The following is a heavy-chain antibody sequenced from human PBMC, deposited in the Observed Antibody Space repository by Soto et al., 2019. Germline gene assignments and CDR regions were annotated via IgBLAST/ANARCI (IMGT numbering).Heavy chain of an antibody. J-gene: IGHJ6*02. CDR1: GFTFSSYG. CDR2: ISYEGSNK. V-gene: IGHV3-30*18. D-gene: IGHD3-10*01. Sequence: QVQLVESGGGVVQPGRSLRLSCAASGFTFSSYGMHWVRQAPGKGLEWVAVISYEGSNKYYADSVKGRFTISRDNSKNTLYLQMNSLRAEDTAVYYCAKGGVTYYYGSGSYYRRPFTMDVWGQGTTVTVSS. CDR3: AKGGVTYYYGSGSYYRRPFTMDV.